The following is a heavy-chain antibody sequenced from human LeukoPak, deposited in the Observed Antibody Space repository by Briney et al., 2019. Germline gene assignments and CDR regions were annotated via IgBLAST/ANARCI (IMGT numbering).Heavy chain of an antibody. CDR1: GGSISSGDYY. Sequence: PSETLSLTCTVSGGSISSGDYYWSWIRQPPGKGLEWIGYIYYSGSTNYNPSLKSRVTISVDTSKNQFSLKLSSVTAADTAGYYCARLHTTIYGMDVWGQGTTVTVSS. CDR3: ARLHTTIYGMDV. D-gene: IGHD1-1*01. V-gene: IGHV4-61*08. CDR2: IYYSGST. J-gene: IGHJ6*02.